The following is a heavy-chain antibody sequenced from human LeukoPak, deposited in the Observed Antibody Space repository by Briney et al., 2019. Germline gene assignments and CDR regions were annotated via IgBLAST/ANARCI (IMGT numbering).Heavy chain of an antibody. CDR2: INQSGST. CDR3: ARGKGSGGSLAYFDY. CDR1: GGSISSSNG. V-gene: IGHV4-4*02. D-gene: IGHD2-15*01. J-gene: IGHJ4*02. Sequence: SETLSLTCAVSGGSISSSNGWSWVRQPPGKGLEWIGEINQSGSTNYNPSLKSRVTISVDKSKNQFSLKLSSVTAADTAVYYCARGKGSGGSLAYFDYWGQGTLVTVSS.